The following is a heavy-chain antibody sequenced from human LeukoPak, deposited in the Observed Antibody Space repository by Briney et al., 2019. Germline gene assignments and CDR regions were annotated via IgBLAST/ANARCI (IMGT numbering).Heavy chain of an antibody. CDR1: GFTFSSFD. D-gene: IGHD1-1*01. J-gene: IGHJ6*03. V-gene: IGHV3-13*01. Sequence: QPGGSLRLSCAASGFTFSSFDMHWVRQPTGQGLEWVSTIGTASDTYYPGSVEGRFTLSRDNAKNSLYLQMNSLTAGDTAVYYCARGPPRGKYYYMDVWGKGTAVTVSS. CDR2: IGTASDT. CDR3: ARGPPRGKYYYMDV.